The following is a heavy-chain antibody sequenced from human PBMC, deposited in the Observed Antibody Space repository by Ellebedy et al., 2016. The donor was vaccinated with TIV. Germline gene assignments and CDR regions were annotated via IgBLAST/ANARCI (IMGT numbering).Heavy chain of an antibody. J-gene: IGHJ4*02. CDR3: ARPVSILRSEPQSYFDY. D-gene: IGHD2-21*01. Sequence: PGGSLRLSCKGSGYSFTTYWIAWVRQMPGKGLEWMGIIYPGDSDTRYSPSFQGQVTISADKSISTAYLQWSSLKASDTGIYYCARPVSILRSEPQSYFDYWGQGTLVTVSS. CDR1: GYSFTTYW. V-gene: IGHV5-51*01. CDR2: IYPGDSDT.